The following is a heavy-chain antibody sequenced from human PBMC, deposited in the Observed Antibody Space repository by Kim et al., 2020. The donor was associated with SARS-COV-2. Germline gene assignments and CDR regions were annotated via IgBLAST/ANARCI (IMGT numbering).Heavy chain of an antibody. Sequence: SQTLSLTCAISGDSVSSNSAAWNWIRQSPSRGLEWLGRTYYRSKWYNDYAVSVKSRITINPDTSKNQFSLQLNSVTPEDTAVYYCATSSRFFIAAAGTNDYYGMDVWGQGTTVTVSS. CDR2: TYYRSKWYN. V-gene: IGHV6-1*01. J-gene: IGHJ6*02. CDR3: ATSSRFFIAAAGTNDYYGMDV. CDR1: GDSVSSNSAA. D-gene: IGHD6-13*01.